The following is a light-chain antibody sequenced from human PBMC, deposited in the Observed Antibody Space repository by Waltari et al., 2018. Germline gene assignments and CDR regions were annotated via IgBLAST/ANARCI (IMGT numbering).Light chain of an antibody. CDR2: DAS. J-gene: IGKJ5*01. Sequence: DIQMTQSPSSLSTSVGDRVTITCRASRGIYSYLNWYQQRPGRAPKRLIYDASTLQREVPTRFSGGGIGTDFTLTINNLQPEDFATDFCQQSYSPPFTFGQGTRLEI. CDR3: QQSYSPPFT. V-gene: IGKV1-39*01. CDR1: RGIYSY.